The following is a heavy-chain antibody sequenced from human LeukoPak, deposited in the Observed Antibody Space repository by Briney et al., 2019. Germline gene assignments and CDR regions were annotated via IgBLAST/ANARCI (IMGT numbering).Heavy chain of an antibody. D-gene: IGHD6-19*01. Sequence: SQTLSLTCTVSGGSISSGGYYWSWIRQPPGKGLEWIGYIYHSGGTYYNPSLKSRVTISVDRSKNQFSLKLSSVTAADTAVYYCARDHRGVADNYYFDYWGQGTLVTVSS. CDR3: ARDHRGVADNYYFDY. CDR1: GGSISSGGYY. CDR2: IYHSGGT. J-gene: IGHJ4*02. V-gene: IGHV4-30-2*01.